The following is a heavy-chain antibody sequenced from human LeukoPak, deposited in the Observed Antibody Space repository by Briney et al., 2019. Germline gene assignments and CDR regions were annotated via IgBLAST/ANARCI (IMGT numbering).Heavy chain of an antibody. CDR2: IFHTGHT. D-gene: IGHD3-10*01. V-gene: IGHV4-30-2*01. CDR3: ARGFYGAGSHFDY. CDR1: GGSISSGNFP. Sequence: SQTLSLTCAVSGGSISSGNFPWSWIRQPPGKGLEWIGYIFHTGHTSYNPSLKSRVTISVDMSRNQLSLRLTSVTAADTAVYYCARGFYGAGSHFDYWGQGTLVTVSS. J-gene: IGHJ4*02.